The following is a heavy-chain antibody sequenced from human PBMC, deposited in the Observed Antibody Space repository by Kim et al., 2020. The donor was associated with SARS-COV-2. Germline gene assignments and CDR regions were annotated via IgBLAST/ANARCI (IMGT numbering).Heavy chain of an antibody. D-gene: IGHD1-1*01. V-gene: IGHV1-69*01. J-gene: IGHJ3*01. Sequence: ARRFQDRVTITADEATTTAYMEFSSLRSDDTAMYYCARDHSSGTTGAFDVWGQGTVVTVSS. CDR3: ARDHSSGTTGAFDV.